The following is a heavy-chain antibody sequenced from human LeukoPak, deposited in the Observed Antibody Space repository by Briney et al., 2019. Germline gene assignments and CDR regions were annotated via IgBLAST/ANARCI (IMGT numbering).Heavy chain of an antibody. CDR1: DGSIDNSSYY. D-gene: IGHD1-26*01. J-gene: IGHJ4*02. CDR2: IYYSGST. Sequence: SETPSLTCSVSDGSIDNSSYYWGWIRQPPGKGLEWIGTIYYSGSTFYNPSLKSRVTVSVDTSKKQFYLRLTSVTAPDTAVYYCARGGVGADNWGQGTLVTVSS. V-gene: IGHV4-39*01. CDR3: ARGGVGADN.